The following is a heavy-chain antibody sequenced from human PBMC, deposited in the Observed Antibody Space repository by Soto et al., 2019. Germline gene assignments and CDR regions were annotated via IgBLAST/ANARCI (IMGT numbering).Heavy chain of an antibody. Sequence: DSVKVSCKASGDTFTSYDINRVRQATGQGLEWMGWMNPNSGNTSYAQKFQGRVTMTRNTSISTAYMELSSLRSEDTAVYYCARAFVTIFGVVTLAFDYWGQGTLV. V-gene: IGHV1-8*01. D-gene: IGHD3-3*01. CDR1: GDTFTSYD. CDR3: ARAFVTIFGVVTLAFDY. J-gene: IGHJ4*02. CDR2: MNPNSGNT.